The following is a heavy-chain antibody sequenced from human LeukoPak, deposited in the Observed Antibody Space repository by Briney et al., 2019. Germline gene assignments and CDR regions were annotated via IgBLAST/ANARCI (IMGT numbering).Heavy chain of an antibody. Sequence: PGGSLRLSCAASGVTCSNNWMHWVRQAPAKGLVWVSRINSDGRTTTYADSVKVRFTISRDNAKNTLYLQMNSLGAEDTAVYYCAMIKEGWGQGTLVTVSS. D-gene: IGHD3-22*01. V-gene: IGHV3-74*01. CDR1: GVTCSNNW. CDR3: AMIKEG. CDR2: INSDGRTT. J-gene: IGHJ4*02.